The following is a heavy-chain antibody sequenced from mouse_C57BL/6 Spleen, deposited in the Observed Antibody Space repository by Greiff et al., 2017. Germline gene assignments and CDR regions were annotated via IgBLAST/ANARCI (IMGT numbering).Heavy chain of an antibody. V-gene: IGHV5-6*02. CDR3: EGTTVVGRAMDY. Sequence: EVKLVESGGDLVKPGGSLKLSCAASGFTFSSYGMSWVRQTPDKRLEWVATISSGGSYTYYPDSVKGRFTISRDNAKNTLYLQVSSLQSEDTAMYYCEGTTVVGRAMDYWGQGTSVTVSS. CDR1: GFTFSSYG. D-gene: IGHD1-1*01. J-gene: IGHJ4*01. CDR2: ISSGGSYT.